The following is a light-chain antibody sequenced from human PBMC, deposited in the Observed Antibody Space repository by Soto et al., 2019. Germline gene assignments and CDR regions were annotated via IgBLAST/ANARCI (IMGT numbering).Light chain of an antibody. J-gene: IGLJ2*01. CDR2: RND. CDR3: AAWDDSLSGHVV. Sequence: QLVLTQPPSASGTPGQRVSISCSGSRSNIRSNYVYWYQQLPGTAPKLLIYRNDQRPSGVPDRFSGSKSGTSASLAISGLRSEDEADYYCAAWDDSLSGHVVFGGGTKLTVL. V-gene: IGLV1-47*01. CDR1: RSNIRSNY.